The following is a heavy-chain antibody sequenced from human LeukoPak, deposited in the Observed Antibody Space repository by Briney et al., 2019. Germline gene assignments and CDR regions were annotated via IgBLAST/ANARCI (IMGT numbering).Heavy chain of an antibody. J-gene: IGHJ4*02. CDR3: ARSDASGHDY. D-gene: IGHD6-19*01. CDR1: GGSISSYY. V-gene: IGHV4-59*01. Sequence: SETLSLTCTVSGGSISSYYWSWIRQPPGKGLEWIGYIYYSGSTNYNPSLKSRVTISVDTPKTQFSLKLSSVTAADTAVYYCARSDASGHDYWGQGTLVTVSS. CDR2: IYYSGST.